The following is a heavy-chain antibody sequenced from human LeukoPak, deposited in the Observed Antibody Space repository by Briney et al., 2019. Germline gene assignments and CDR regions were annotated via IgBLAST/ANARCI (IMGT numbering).Heavy chain of an antibody. CDR1: GFTFSSYG. J-gene: IGHJ4*02. V-gene: IGHV3-23*01. Sequence: PGGSLRLSCAASGFTFSSYGMSWVRQAPGKGLEWVSGISGSGTNTNYADSVKGRFTIFRDNSKNTVYLQMKSLRAEDTAVYYCAKSSRPVTAMAFFDYWGQGTLVTVSS. CDR3: AKSSRPVTAMAFFDY. CDR2: ISGSGTNT. D-gene: IGHD5-18*01.